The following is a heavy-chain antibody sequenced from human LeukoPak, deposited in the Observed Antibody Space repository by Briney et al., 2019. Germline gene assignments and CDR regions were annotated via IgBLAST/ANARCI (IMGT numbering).Heavy chain of an antibody. Sequence: GGSLRLSCAASGFTFGPYTMNWVRQAPGKGLEWVSYISSSSDTIYYADSVKGRFTISRDNAKNSLYLQMNSLRAEDTAVYYCARDDYGDYVGRGAFDIWGQGTMVTVSS. V-gene: IGHV3-48*04. CDR1: GFTFGPYT. J-gene: IGHJ3*02. D-gene: IGHD4-17*01. CDR3: ARDDYGDYVGRGAFDI. CDR2: ISSSSDTI.